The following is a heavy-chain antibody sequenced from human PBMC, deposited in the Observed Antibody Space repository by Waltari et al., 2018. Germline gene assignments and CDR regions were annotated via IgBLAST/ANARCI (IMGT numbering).Heavy chain of an antibody. CDR1: GFTFDDYG. V-gene: IGHV3-20*04. J-gene: IGHJ4*02. CDR2: INWNGGST. Sequence: EVQLVESGGGVVRPGGSLRLSCAASGFTFDDYGMSWVRQAPGKGLDWVSGINWNGGSTGYADSVKGRFTISRDNAKNSLYLQMNSLRAEDTALYYCARQLELHPRSYYFDYWGQGTLVTVSS. CDR3: ARQLELHPRSYYFDY. D-gene: IGHD1-7*01.